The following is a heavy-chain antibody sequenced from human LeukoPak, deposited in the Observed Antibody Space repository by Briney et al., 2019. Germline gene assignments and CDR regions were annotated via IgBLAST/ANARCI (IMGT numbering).Heavy chain of an antibody. CDR2: ISWNSGSI. J-gene: IGHJ4*02. Sequence: LRLSCAASGFTFDDYAMHWVRQAPGKGLEWVSGISWNSGSIGYADSVKGRFTISRDNAKNSLYLQMNSLRAEDTALYYCAKDVDYDSSSALDYWGQGTLVTVSS. CDR1: GFTFDDYA. CDR3: AKDVDYDSSSALDY. V-gene: IGHV3-9*01. D-gene: IGHD3-22*01.